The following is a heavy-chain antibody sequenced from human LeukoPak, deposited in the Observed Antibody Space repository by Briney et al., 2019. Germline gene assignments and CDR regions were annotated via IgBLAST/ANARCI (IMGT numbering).Heavy chain of an antibody. CDR3: ARRVPFDI. V-gene: IGHV7-4-1*02. J-gene: IGHJ4*02. CDR2: INTNTGNP. D-gene: IGHD4/OR15-4a*01. CDR1: GYTFTDYY. Sequence: ASVKVSYKASGYTFTDYYIHWVRQAPGQGLEWMGWINTNTGNPIYAQGFTGRFVLSLDTSVSTAYLQISSLKAEDTAVYYCARRVPFDIWGQGTLVTVSS.